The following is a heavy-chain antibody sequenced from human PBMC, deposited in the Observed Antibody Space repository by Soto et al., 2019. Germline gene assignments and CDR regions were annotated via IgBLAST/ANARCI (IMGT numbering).Heavy chain of an antibody. D-gene: IGHD3-10*01. J-gene: IGHJ5*02. CDR2: IWHDENEA. V-gene: IGHV3-33*01. Sequence: GGPLRLSCAAAGFSCSTYAMHWVRQAQGKGLQWVAVIWHDENEAYYADSVKGRFTISRDNSKNTVYLQMNSLRGEDTSLYYCARHSLWYLPSPDLPWFPTTPFTDST. CDR3: ARHSLWYLPSPDLP. CDR1: GFSCSTYA.